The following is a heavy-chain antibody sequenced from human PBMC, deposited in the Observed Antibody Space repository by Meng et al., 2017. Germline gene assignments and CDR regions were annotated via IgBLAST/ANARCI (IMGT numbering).Heavy chain of an antibody. CDR1: GYTFTGYY. Sequence: ASVKVSCKASGYTFTGYYMHWVRQAPGQGLEWMGRINPNSGDTNYAQKFQGRVTMTRDTSISTAYMELSRLRSDDTAVYYCATIYSYGHLYYYYYYGMDVWGQGNRVTGYS. CDR2: INPNSGDT. D-gene: IGHD5-18*01. J-gene: IGHJ6*01. V-gene: IGHV1-2*06. CDR3: ATIYSYGHLYYYYYYGMDV.